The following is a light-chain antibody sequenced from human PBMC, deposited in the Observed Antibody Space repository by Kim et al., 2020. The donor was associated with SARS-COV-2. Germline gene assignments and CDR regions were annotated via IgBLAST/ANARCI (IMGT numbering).Light chain of an antibody. V-gene: IGKV1-27*01. Sequence: LSASVGDRVTITCRVSQSISSYLNWCRQKPGKVPKLLIYSASNLQSVVPSRFSGSGSGTDFTLTISSLQPEDVATYYGRQTYNAPFGGGTKVDIK. CDR3: RQTYNAP. CDR1: QSISSY. J-gene: IGKJ4*01. CDR2: SAS.